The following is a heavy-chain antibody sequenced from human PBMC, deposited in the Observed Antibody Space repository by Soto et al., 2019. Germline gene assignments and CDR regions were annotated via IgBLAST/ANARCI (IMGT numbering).Heavy chain of an antibody. CDR3: ARGWGRIFDY. Sequence: SETLSLTCAVYGGSFSGYYWSWIRQPPGKGLEWIGEINHSGSTNYNPSLKSRVTISVDTSKNQFSLKLSSVTAADTAVYCCARGWGRIFDYWGQGTLVTVSS. CDR1: GGSFSGYY. D-gene: IGHD7-27*01. V-gene: IGHV4-34*01. CDR2: INHSGST. J-gene: IGHJ4*02.